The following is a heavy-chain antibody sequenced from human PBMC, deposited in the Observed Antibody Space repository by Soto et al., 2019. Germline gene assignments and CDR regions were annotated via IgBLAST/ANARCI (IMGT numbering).Heavy chain of an antibody. D-gene: IGHD2-8*01. CDR1: GYTFSSPG. Sequence: QVQLVQSGAEVKKPGASVKVSCKASGYTFSSPGVTWVRQAPGQGLAWLGWINAHSGDAKFAQNFQGRLTITTDTSTNTAYMELRSLRSDDTAVYFCACAPNEWYFDFWGQGNLVTVSS. V-gene: IGHV1-18*01. CDR3: ACAPNEWYFDF. J-gene: IGHJ4*02. CDR2: INAHSGDA.